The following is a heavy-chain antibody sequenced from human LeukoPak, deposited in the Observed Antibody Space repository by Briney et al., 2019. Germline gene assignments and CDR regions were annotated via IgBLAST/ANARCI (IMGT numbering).Heavy chain of an antibody. V-gene: IGHV3-23*01. CDR1: GFTFGSYA. Sequence: GGSLRLSCAASGFTFGSYAMSWVRQAPGKGLEWVSAISGSGGSTYYADSVKGRFTISRDNSKNTLYLQMNSLRAEDTAVYYCAKDLLRSIVGAPDAFDIWGQGTMVTVSS. CDR3: AKDLLRSIVGAPDAFDI. CDR2: ISGSGGST. J-gene: IGHJ3*02. D-gene: IGHD1-26*01.